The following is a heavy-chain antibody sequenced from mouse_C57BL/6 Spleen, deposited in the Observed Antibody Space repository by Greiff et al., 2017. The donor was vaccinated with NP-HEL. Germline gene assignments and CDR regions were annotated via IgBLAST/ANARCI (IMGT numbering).Heavy chain of an antibody. CDR3: SCPPSAYITYWFAY. CDR2: IRVKSDNYAT. D-gene: IGHD6-1*01. CDR1: GFTFSNYW. Sequence: EVMLVESGGGLVQPGGSMKLSCVASGFTFSNYWMNWVRQSPEKGLEWVAQIRVKSDNYATHYAESVKGRFTRSRDDYKSKVYLQLNNLRAEDTGIYFCSCPPSAYITYWFAYWGQGTLVTVSA. J-gene: IGHJ3*01. V-gene: IGHV6-3*01.